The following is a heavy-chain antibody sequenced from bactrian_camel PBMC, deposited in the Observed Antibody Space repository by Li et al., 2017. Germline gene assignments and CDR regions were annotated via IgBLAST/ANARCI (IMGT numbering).Heavy chain of an antibody. V-gene: IGHV3S53*01. CDR1: GYTLPMN. CDR3: AADLVTDEPSLVEREYYY. Sequence: QLVESGGGSVQAGESLRLSCVASGYTLPMNMGWFRRLPGQEREGVAAIAGDGRTDYADSVKGRFTISRDGAKNIIALQMHSLKPEDTATYYCAADLVTDEPSLVEREYYYWGQGTQVTVS. D-gene: IGHD1*01. J-gene: IGHJ4*01. CDR2: IAGDGRT.